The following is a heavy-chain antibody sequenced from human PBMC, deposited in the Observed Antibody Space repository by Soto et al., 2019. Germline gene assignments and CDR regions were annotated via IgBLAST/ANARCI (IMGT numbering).Heavy chain of an antibody. CDR2: ISAYNGNT. Sequence: QVQLVQSGAEVKKPGASVKVSCKASGYTFTSYGISWVRQAPGQGLEWMGWISAYNGNTNYAQKLQGRVTMTTDTSTSTAYMGLRSLRSDYTAVYYCARDSVTVWYGDCPTAQFDYWGQGTLVTVSS. V-gene: IGHV1-18*01. CDR1: GYTFTSYG. CDR3: ARDSVTVWYGDCPTAQFDY. J-gene: IGHJ4*02. D-gene: IGHD2-21*01.